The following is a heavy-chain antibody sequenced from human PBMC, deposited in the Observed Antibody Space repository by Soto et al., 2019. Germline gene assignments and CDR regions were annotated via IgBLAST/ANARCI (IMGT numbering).Heavy chain of an antibody. D-gene: IGHD6-13*01. CDR3: ARGHLYSWYGLRVFDY. J-gene: IGHJ4*02. V-gene: IGHV4-34*01. Sequence: SETLSLTCAVYGGSFSGYYWSWIRQPPGKGLEWIGEINHSGSTNYNPSLKSRVTISVDTSKNQFSLKLSSVTAADTAVYYCARGHLYSWYGLRVFDYWGQGTLVTVSS. CDR1: GGSFSGYY. CDR2: INHSGST.